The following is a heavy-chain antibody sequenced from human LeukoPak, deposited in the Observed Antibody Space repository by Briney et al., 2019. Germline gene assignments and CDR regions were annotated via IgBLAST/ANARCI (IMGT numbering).Heavy chain of an antibody. D-gene: IGHD6-19*01. V-gene: IGHV3-21*01. J-gene: IGHJ4*02. CDR3: AKDEVFSSAWYFDC. CDR1: GFTFSSYS. CDR2: ISSSSSYI. Sequence: GGSLRLSCAASGFTFSSYSMNWVRQAPGKGLEWVSSISSSSSYIYYADSVKGRFTISRDNSKNTLYLQMNSLRSEDTAVYYCAKDEVFSSAWYFDCWGQGTLVTVSS.